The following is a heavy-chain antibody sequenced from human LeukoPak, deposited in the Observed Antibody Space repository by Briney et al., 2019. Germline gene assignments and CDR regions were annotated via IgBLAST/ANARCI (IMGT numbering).Heavy chain of an antibody. D-gene: IGHD6-19*01. J-gene: IGHJ1*01. V-gene: IGHV3-9*01. Sequence: GGSLRLSCAASGFTFSAYWMHWVRQAPGKGLEWVSGISWNSGSIGYADSVKGRFTISRDNAKNSLYLQMNSLRAEDTALYYCAKDMGGGHSSGWYGDFQHWGQGTLVTVSS. CDR3: AKDMGGGHSSGWYGDFQH. CDR2: ISWNSGSI. CDR1: GFTFSAYW.